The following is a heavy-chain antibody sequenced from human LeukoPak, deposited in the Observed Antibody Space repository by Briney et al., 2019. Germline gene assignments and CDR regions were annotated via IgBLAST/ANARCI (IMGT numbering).Heavy chain of an antibody. V-gene: IGHV1-46*01. J-gene: IGHJ4*02. CDR2: INPSGGGT. Sequence: ASVKVSCKASGYIFTSYYIHWVRQAPGQGLEWMGVINPSGGGTSYAQKFKGRVTMTRDTSTSTVYMELSSLRSEDTAVYHCARGGSSSWYAHFDYWGQGTLVTVSS. CDR3: ARGGSSSWYAHFDY. CDR1: GYIFTSYY. D-gene: IGHD6-13*01.